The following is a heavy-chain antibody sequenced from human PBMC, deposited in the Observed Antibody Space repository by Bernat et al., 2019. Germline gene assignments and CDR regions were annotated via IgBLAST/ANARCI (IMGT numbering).Heavy chain of an antibody. J-gene: IGHJ4*02. CDR2: VRTKAYGATT. Sequence: EVQLVESGGGLVKPGRSLRLSCITSGFTFGDYSMSWFRQAPGKGLEWVGFVRTKAYGATTEYAASVKGRFTISRDDSKSIAYLQMNSLKTEDTATYYCTGAYRGDDGDYWGPGTLVTVSS. CDR3: TGAYRGDDGDY. D-gene: IGHD5-12*01. V-gene: IGHV3-49*05. CDR1: GFTFGDYS.